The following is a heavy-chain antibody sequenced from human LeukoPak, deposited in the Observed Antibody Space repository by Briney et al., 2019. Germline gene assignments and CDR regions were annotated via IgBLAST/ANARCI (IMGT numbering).Heavy chain of an antibody. CDR2: IWYDGSNK. V-gene: IGHV3-33*01. D-gene: IGHD6-19*01. J-gene: IGHJ6*02. CDR1: GFTFSSYG. CDR3: ARGQLLAGTGPYYYYGMDV. Sequence: GRSLRLSCAASGFTFSSYGMHWVRQAPGKGLEWVAVIWYDGSNKYYADSVKGRFTISRDNSKHTPYLQMNSLRAEDTAVYYCARGQLLAGTGPYYYYGMDVWGQGTTVTVSS.